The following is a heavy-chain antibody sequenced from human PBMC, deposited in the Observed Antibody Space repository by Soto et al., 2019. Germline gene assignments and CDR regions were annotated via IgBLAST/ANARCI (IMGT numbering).Heavy chain of an antibody. CDR2: IIPIFGTA. CDR1: GGTFSSYA. Sequence: GASVKVSCKASGGTFSSYAISWVRQAPGQGLEWMGGIIPIFGTANYAQKFQGRVTITADESTSTAYMELSSLRSEDTAVYYCARVERYFDWSGTAIDYWGQGTLVSVSS. D-gene: IGHD3-9*01. J-gene: IGHJ4*02. V-gene: IGHV1-69*13. CDR3: ARVERYFDWSGTAIDY.